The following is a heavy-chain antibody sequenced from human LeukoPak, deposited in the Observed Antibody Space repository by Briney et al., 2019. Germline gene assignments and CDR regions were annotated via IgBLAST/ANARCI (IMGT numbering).Heavy chain of an antibody. Sequence: SETLSLTCTVSGGSISSGSYYWSWIRQPAGKGLEWIGRIYTSGSTNYNPSLKSRVTISVDTSKNQFSLKLSSVTAADTAVYYCAQSIDYWGQGTLVTVSS. J-gene: IGHJ4*02. CDR2: IYTSGST. V-gene: IGHV4-61*02. CDR1: GGSISSGSYY. CDR3: AQSIDY.